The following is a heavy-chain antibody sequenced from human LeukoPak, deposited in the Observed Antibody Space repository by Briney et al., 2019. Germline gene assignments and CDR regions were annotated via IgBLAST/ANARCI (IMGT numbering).Heavy chain of an antibody. CDR1: GDSVSSNSAA. CDR3: ARGKRITMVRGVINYYYGMDV. CDR2: TYYRSKWYN. D-gene: IGHD3-10*01. V-gene: IGHV6-1*01. Sequence: SQTLSLTCAISGDSVSSNSAAWNWIRQSPSRGLEWLGRTYYRSKWYNDYAVSVKSRITINPDTSKNQFSLQLNSVTPEDTAVYYCARGKRITMVRGVINYYYGMDVWGQGTTVTVSS. J-gene: IGHJ6*02.